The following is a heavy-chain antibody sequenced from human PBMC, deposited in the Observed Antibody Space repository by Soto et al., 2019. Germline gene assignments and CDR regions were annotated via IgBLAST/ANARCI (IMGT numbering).Heavy chain of an antibody. V-gene: IGHV3-73*02. CDR1: GFSFSGSA. Sequence: QLVESGGALVQPGESLKLSCAASGFSFSGSAIQWVRQAPGKGLEWVGRIRTDANTYATAYAASVTGRFTISRDDSRNTAYLQMNSLKTEDTAVYFCTRRQFYYFGLDVWGQGTTVIVFS. CDR2: IRTDANTYAT. CDR3: TRRQFYYFGLDV. J-gene: IGHJ6*02. D-gene: IGHD6-19*01.